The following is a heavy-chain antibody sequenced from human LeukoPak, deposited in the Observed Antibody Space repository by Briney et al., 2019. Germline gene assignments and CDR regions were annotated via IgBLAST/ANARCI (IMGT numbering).Heavy chain of an antibody. J-gene: IGHJ4*02. Sequence: SETLSLTCAVYGGSFSGYYWSWNRQPPGKGLEWIGEINHSGSTNYNPSLKSRVTISVDTSKNQFSLKLSSVTAADTAVYYCARGLGVFDYWGQGTLVTVSS. CDR2: INHSGST. V-gene: IGHV4-34*01. CDR1: GGSFSGYY. D-gene: IGHD3-16*01. CDR3: ARGLGVFDY.